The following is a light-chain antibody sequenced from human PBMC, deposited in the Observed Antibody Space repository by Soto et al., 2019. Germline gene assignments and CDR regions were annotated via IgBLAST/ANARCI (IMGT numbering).Light chain of an antibody. J-gene: IGLJ3*02. CDR1: SGHSSYI. V-gene: IGLV4-60*02. CDR2: LEGSGSY. CDR3: ETWDSNTRV. Sequence: QAVVTQSSSASASLGSSVKLTCTLSSGHSSYIIAWHQQQPGKAPRYLMKLEGSGSYNKGSGVRDRFSGSSSGADRYLTISNLQFEDEADYYCETWDSNTRVLGGGTKLTVL.